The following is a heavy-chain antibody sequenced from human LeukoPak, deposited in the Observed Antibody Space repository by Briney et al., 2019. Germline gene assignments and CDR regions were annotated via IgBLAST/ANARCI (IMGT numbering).Heavy chain of an antibody. Sequence: GGSLRLSCAASGFTFSSYSMNWVRQAPGKGLEWVSYISSSSSTIYHADSVKGRFTISRDNAKNSLYLQMNSLRDEDTAVYYCASSGYSSGWRPFDIWGQGTMVTVSS. V-gene: IGHV3-48*02. D-gene: IGHD6-19*01. CDR3: ASSGYSSGWRPFDI. CDR2: ISSSSSTI. J-gene: IGHJ3*02. CDR1: GFTFSSYS.